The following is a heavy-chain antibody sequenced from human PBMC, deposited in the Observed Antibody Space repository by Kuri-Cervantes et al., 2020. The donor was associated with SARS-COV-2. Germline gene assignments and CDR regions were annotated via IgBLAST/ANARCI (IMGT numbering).Heavy chain of an antibody. D-gene: IGHD2-15*01. V-gene: IGHV1-18*01. CDR3: ARVLICGGSCYAFDI. CDR2: ISTYNGNT. Sequence: ASVKVSCKASGYTFTTYGISWVRQAPGQGLEWMGWISTYNGNTNYAQILQGRVTMTTDTSTSTAYMELRSLRSDDTAVYYCARVLICGGSCYAFDIWGQGTMVTVSS. J-gene: IGHJ3*02. CDR1: GYTFTTYG.